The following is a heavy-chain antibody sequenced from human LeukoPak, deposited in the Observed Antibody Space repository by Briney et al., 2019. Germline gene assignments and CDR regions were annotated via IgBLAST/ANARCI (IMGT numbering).Heavy chain of an antibody. CDR3: ARDLGIVVVVAATPGVDY. V-gene: IGHV1-46*01. CDR1: GYTFTSYY. D-gene: IGHD2-15*01. J-gene: IGHJ4*02. CDR2: INPSGGST. Sequence: VSVKVSCKASGYTFTSYYMHWVRPAPGQGLEWMGIINPSGGSTSYAQKFQGRVTMTRDTSTSTVYMELSSLRSEDTAVYYCARDLGIVVVVAATPGVDYWGQGTLVTVSS.